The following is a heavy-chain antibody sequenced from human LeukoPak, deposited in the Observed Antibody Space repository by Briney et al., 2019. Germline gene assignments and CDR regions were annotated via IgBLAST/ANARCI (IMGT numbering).Heavy chain of an antibody. V-gene: IGHV1-18*01. CDR2: ISAYNGNT. CDR3: ARESIGGYGFDY. D-gene: IGHD6-25*01. CDR1: GYTFTSYG. J-gene: IGHJ4*02. Sequence: ASVKVSCKASGYTFTSYGFSWVRQAPGQGLEYMGWISAYNGNTNYAQKLQGRVTMTTDTSTSTAFMELRSLKSDDTAVYYCARESIGGYGFDYWGQGTPVTVAS.